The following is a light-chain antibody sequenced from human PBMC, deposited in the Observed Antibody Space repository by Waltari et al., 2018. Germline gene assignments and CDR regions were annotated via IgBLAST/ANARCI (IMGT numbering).Light chain of an antibody. CDR3: QQYYATPRT. Sequence: DIVMTQSPDSLAVSLGERATIHCKSSQSVLYSSNNKNHLAWYQQKPGQSPKLLSYWASTRESGVPDRFSGSGSGTDFTLTISSLQAEDVAVYYCQQYYATPRTFGPGTKVDIK. CDR1: QSVLYSSNNKNH. CDR2: WAS. V-gene: IGKV4-1*01. J-gene: IGKJ3*01.